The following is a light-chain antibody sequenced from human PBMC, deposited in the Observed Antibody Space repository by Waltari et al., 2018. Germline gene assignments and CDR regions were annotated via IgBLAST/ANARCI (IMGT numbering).Light chain of an antibody. CDR2: YAN. V-gene: IGKV1D-13*01. J-gene: IGKJ1*01. Sequence: IQMSQSPSSLSASVGDRVTITCRASQGISSYLNWYQQKPGKAPKLLIYYANSLASGVPSRFSGSGSGTEFTLTISSLQPEDFATYYCQQGNNNPWTFGQGTKVEIK. CDR3: QQGNNNPWT. CDR1: QGISSY.